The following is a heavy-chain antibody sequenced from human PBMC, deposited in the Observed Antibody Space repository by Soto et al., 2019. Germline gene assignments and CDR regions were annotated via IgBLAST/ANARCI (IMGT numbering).Heavy chain of an antibody. J-gene: IGHJ4*02. CDR3: AKDTGPN. CDR1: GFTFDNYD. V-gene: IGHV3-9*01. CDR2: ISWNSNTI. Sequence: EVHLVESGGGLVQPGRSLRLSCAASGFTFDNYDMHWVRQAPGKGLEWVSGISWNSNTIAYADSVKGRFTISRDNAKNSLYLQMNSLRAEDTAFYYCAKDTGPNWGQGTLVTVAS.